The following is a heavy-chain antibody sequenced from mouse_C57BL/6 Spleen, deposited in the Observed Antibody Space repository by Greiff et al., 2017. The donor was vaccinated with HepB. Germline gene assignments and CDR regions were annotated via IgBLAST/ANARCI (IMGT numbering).Heavy chain of an antibody. D-gene: IGHD1-1*01. V-gene: IGHV14-4*01. CDR3: TRYDGSSPYAMDY. CDR2: IDPENGDT. Sequence: EVQLQQSGAELVRPGASVKLSCTASGFNIKDDYMHWVKQRPEQGLEWIGWIDPENGDTEYASKFQGKATITADTSSNTAYLKLSSLTSEDTAVYYCTRYDGSSPYAMDYWGQGTSVTVSS. J-gene: IGHJ4*01. CDR1: GFNIKDDY.